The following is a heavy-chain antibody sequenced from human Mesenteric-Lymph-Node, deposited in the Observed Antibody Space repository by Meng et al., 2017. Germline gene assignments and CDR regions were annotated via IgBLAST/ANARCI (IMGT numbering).Heavy chain of an antibody. J-gene: IGHJ4*02. CDR1: GFTFRSYW. D-gene: IGHD3-10*01. CDR2: IDSDGMST. V-gene: IGHV3-74*01. Sequence: EVQWVESGGRLFRRGVSLRLSWAASGFTFRSYWMHWVRQAPGKGPVWVSRIDSDGMSTSYADSVKGRFTISRDNAKNTLYLQMNSLRAEDTAVYYCARVGSGWGQGTLVTVSS. CDR3: ARVGSG.